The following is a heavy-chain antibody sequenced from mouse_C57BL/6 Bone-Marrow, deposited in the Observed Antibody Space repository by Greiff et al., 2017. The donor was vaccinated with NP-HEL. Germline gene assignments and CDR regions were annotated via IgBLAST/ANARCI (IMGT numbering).Heavy chain of an antibody. D-gene: IGHD2-3*01. CDR2: ISDGGSYT. V-gene: IGHV5-4*01. J-gene: IGHJ3*01. CDR1: GFTFSSYA. CDR3: ARDYDTCAY. Sequence: EVMLVESGGGLVKPGGSLKLSCAASGFTFSSYAMSWVRQTPEKRLEWVATISDGGSYTYYPDNVKGRFTISRDNAKNNLYLQMSHLKSEDTAMYYCARDYDTCAYWGQGTLVTVSA.